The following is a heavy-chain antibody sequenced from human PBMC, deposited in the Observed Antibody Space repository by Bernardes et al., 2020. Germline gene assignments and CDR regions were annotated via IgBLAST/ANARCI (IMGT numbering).Heavy chain of an antibody. CDR1: GYTFTSYG. V-gene: IGHV1-18*01. CDR2: ISAYNGNT. D-gene: IGHD2-15*01. CDR3: ARERTAYVLRYHAIPFDY. Sequence: ASVKVSCKASGYTFTSYGISWVRQAPGQGLEWMGWISAYNGNTNYAQKLQGRVTMTTDTSTSTAYMELRSLRSDDTAVYYCARERTAYVLRYHAIPFDYWGQGTLVTVSS. J-gene: IGHJ4*02.